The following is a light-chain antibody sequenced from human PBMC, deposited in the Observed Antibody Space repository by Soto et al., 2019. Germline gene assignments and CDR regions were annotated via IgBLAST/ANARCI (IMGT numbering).Light chain of an antibody. CDR1: QSIRSSY. Sequence: EIVLTQSPGTLSFSPGERATLSCRASQSIRSSYVAWYQQKPGQAPRLLIDGASSRATGIPDRFSGSGSGTDFTLTISRLEPEDFAVYYCQQYGSSPPYTFGQGTKLENK. CDR2: GAS. V-gene: IGKV3-20*01. CDR3: QQYGSSPPYT. J-gene: IGKJ2*01.